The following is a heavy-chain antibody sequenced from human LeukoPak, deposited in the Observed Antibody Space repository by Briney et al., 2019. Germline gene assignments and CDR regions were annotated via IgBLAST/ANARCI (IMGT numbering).Heavy chain of an antibody. CDR3: AREKTGDGHNFNWFDP. CDR1: GGTFIHHA. D-gene: IGHD5-24*01. Sequence: SVKVSCKALGGTFIHHAVSWVRQAPGQGREWMGGTIPFLDTPQYAQRFQGRLTITTDESTITAYMELNSLESDDTAVYYCAREKTGDGHNFNWFDPWGQGTLVTVSS. V-gene: IGHV1-69*05. J-gene: IGHJ5*02. CDR2: TIPFLDTP.